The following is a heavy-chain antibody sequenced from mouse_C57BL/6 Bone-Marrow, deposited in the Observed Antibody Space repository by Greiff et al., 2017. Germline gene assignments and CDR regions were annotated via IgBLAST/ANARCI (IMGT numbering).Heavy chain of an antibody. J-gene: IGHJ4*01. CDR3: AREGAFYYARDY. V-gene: IGHV1-63*01. CDR2: IYPGGGYT. D-gene: IGHD3-1*01. Sequence: QVQLQQSGAELVRPGTSVKMSCKASGYTFTNYWIGWAKQRPGHGLAWIGDIYPGGGYTNYNEKFKGKATLTADKSSSTAYMQFSSLTSEDSAIYYCAREGAFYYARDYWGQGTSVTVSS. CDR1: GYTFTNYW.